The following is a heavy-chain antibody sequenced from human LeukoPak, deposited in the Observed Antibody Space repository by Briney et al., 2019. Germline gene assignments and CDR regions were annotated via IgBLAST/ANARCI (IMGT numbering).Heavy chain of an antibody. CDR1: GGSISSYY. CDR3: ARWGEASALRVHAFDV. CDR2: GHYSGST. Sequence: SETLSLTCTVSGGSISSYYWSWIRQPPGKGLEWIGYGHYSGSTNYNPSLKSRVTFSVDTSKNQFSLKLNSVTAADTAVYYCARWGEASALRVHAFDVWGQGTMVTVSS. V-gene: IGHV4-59*01. D-gene: IGHD3-10*01. J-gene: IGHJ3*01.